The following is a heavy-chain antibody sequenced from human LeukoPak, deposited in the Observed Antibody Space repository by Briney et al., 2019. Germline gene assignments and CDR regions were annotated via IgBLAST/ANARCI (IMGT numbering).Heavy chain of an antibody. CDR2: IYYSGST. Sequence: SETLSLTCIVSGGSISNNNYYWGWIRQPPGKGLEWIGSIYYSGSTYYNPSLKSRVTISVDTSKNQFSLKLSSVTAADTAVYYCARERGDYYDSSGYYPYFDYWGQGTLVTVSS. J-gene: IGHJ4*02. CDR1: GGSISNNNYY. D-gene: IGHD3-22*01. V-gene: IGHV4-39*07. CDR3: ARERGDYYDSSGYYPYFDY.